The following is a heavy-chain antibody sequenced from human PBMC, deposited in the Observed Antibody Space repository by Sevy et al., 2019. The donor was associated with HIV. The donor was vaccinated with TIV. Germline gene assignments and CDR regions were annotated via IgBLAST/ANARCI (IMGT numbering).Heavy chain of an antibody. CDR3: ARAYSNYYYAMDV. CDR1: GTSISGYY. CDR2: IYYSGRS. V-gene: IGHV4-59*01. J-gene: IGHJ6*02. Sequence: SETLSLTCTVSGTSISGYYWSWIRQPPGKGLEWIGYIYYSGRSDYNPSLKIRVTISEDTSKNQFSLKLSSVTAADTAVYYCARAYSNYYYAMDVWGQGTTVTVSS. D-gene: IGHD4-4*01.